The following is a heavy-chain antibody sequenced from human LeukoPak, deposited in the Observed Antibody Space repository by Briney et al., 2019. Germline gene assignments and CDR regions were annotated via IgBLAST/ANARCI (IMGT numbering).Heavy chain of an antibody. D-gene: IGHD3-22*01. V-gene: IGHV1-69*06. J-gene: IGHJ4*02. CDR3: ARHTGDSSGVDY. CDR1: GGTFSSYA. Sequence: SVKVSCKASGGTFSSYAISWVRQAPGQGLEWMGGIIPIFGTANYAQKFQGRVTITADKSTSTAYMELSSLRSEDTAVYYCARHTGDSSGVDYWGQGTLVTVPS. CDR2: IIPIFGTA.